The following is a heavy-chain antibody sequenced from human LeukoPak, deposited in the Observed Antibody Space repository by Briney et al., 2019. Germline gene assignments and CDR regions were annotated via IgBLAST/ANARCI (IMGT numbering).Heavy chain of an antibody. CDR2: VSGSGSST. Sequence: GGSLRLSCAASGFTFSSYSMNWVRQAPGKGLEWVSTVSGSGSSTYYADSVKGRFTISRDNSKNTLYLQMDSLRAEDTALYYCAKDSTYRSFDYWGQGTLVTVSS. D-gene: IGHD3-16*02. CDR1: GFTFSSYS. CDR3: AKDSTYRSFDY. J-gene: IGHJ4*02. V-gene: IGHV3-23*01.